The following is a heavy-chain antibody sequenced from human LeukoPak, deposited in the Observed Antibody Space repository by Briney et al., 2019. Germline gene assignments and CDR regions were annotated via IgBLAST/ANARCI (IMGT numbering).Heavy chain of an antibody. CDR2: IYSGGST. Sequence: GGSLRLSCAASGFTVSSNYMSWVRQAPGKGLEWVSVIYSGGSTYYADSVKGRFTISRDNSKNTLYLQMNSLRAEDTAVYYCARVLTIWRYFDYWGQGTLVTVSS. CDR3: ARVLTIWRYFDY. J-gene: IGHJ4*02. V-gene: IGHV3-66*01. CDR1: GFTVSSNY.